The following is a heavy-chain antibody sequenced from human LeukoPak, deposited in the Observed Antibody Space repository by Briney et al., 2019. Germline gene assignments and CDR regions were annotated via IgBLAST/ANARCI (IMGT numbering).Heavy chain of an antibody. CDR1: GGSLTTSSYY. J-gene: IGHJ1*01. CDR2: IYYTGGT. D-gene: IGHD3-10*01. Sequence: PSETPSLTCSVSGGSLTTSSYYWGWIRQPPEKGLEWIGSIYYTGGTYYSPSLKSRVTISVDTSKNQFSLNLNSVTAADTAVYYCARDLLRGDYFQHWGQGTLVTVSS. V-gene: IGHV4-39*07. CDR3: ARDLLRGDYFQH.